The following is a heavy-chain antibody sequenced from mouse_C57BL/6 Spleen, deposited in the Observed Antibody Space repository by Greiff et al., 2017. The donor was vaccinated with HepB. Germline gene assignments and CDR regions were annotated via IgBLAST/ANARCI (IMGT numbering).Heavy chain of an antibody. Sequence: EVQLVESGGGLVKPGGSLKLSCAASGFTFSSYAMSWVRQTPEKRLEWVATISDGGSYTYYPDNVKGRFTISRDNAKNNLYLQMSHLKSEDTAMYYCAREGDYYGSFAYWGQGTLVTVSA. D-gene: IGHD1-1*01. CDR1: GFTFSSYA. CDR3: AREGDYYGSFAY. J-gene: IGHJ3*01. CDR2: ISDGGSYT. V-gene: IGHV5-4*01.